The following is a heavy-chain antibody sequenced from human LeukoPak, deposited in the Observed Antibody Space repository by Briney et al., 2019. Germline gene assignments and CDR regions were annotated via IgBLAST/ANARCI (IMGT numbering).Heavy chain of an antibody. D-gene: IGHD1-26*01. CDR1: GGSIRSYY. CDR2: IYYSGST. Sequence: SETLSLTCTVSGGSIRSYYWSWIRQPPGKGLEWIGYIYYSGSTKNNPSLKSRVTISVDTSKNQFSLKLSSVTAADTAVYYCASGSYYFDYWGQGTLVTVSS. J-gene: IGHJ4*02. CDR3: ASGSYYFDY. V-gene: IGHV4-59*08.